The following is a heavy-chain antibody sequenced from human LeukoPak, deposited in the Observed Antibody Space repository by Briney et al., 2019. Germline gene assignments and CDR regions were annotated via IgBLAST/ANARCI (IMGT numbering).Heavy chain of an antibody. Sequence: GESLKISCKGSGYSFTSYWIGWVRQMPGKGLGWMGIIYPGDSDTRYSPSFQGQVTISADRSISTAYLQWSSLKASDTAMYYCARQGGYDFDYFDYWGQGTLVTVSS. V-gene: IGHV5-51*01. J-gene: IGHJ4*02. D-gene: IGHD5-12*01. CDR2: IYPGDSDT. CDR3: ARQGGYDFDYFDY. CDR1: GYSFTSYW.